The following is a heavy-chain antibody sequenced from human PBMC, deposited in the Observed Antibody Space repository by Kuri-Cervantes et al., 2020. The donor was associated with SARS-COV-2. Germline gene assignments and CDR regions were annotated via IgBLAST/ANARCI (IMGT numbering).Heavy chain of an antibody. CDR3: AREAAFYDAFDI. D-gene: IGHD3-3*02. Sequence: GGSLRLSCAASGFTVSSNEMSWVRQAPGKGLEWVVVISYDGSNKYYADSVKGRFTISRDNSKNTQYLQMNSLSAEDAAVYYCAREAAFYDAFDIWGQGTMVTVSS. CDR2: ISYDGSNK. J-gene: IGHJ3*02. V-gene: IGHV3-30-3*01. CDR1: GFTVSSNE.